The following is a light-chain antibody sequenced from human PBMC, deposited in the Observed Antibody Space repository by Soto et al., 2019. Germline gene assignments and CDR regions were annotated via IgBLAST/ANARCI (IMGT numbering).Light chain of an antibody. V-gene: IGKV3-20*01. Sequence: ILLTQSPGTLSLSPGERGALSCRASQSVSSNYVAWYQQKPGQAPRLLISGASNRATGTPERFRDSGSGTDFTLTITRLEPEDFELYYCHQYGSEPWTFGQGTKVDIK. J-gene: IGKJ1*01. CDR3: HQYGSEPWT. CDR1: QSVSSNY. CDR2: GAS.